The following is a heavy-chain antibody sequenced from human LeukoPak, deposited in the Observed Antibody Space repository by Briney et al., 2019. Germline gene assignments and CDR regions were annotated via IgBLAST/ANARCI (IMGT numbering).Heavy chain of an antibody. J-gene: IGHJ4*02. V-gene: IGHV5-51*01. CDR2: IYPGDSDT. Sequence: GESLKISCKGSGYSFTSYWSAWVREMPGKGLEWMGIIYPGDSDTRYSPSFQGQVTISADKSISTAYLQWSSLKASDTAMYYCARQAESSGYYPSIDYWGQGTLVTVSS. D-gene: IGHD3-22*01. CDR1: GYSFTSYW. CDR3: ARQAESSGYYPSIDY.